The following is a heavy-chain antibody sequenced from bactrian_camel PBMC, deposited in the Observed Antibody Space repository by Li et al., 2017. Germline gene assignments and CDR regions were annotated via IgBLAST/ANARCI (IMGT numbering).Heavy chain of an antibody. Sequence: HVQLVESGGGSVQGGGSLVLSCAVSGDEYDTACAGWFRQAPGKEREGVASLVRGGAANYTDSVKGRFTISIDKDKNTLYLQMSNLKPEDTAVYYCAADSPAFGVGGNCPLYPLFGFWGQGTQVTVS. CDR3: AADSPAFGVGGNCPLYPLFGF. J-gene: IGHJ6*01. V-gene: IGHV3S53*01. CDR2: LVRGGAA. CDR1: GDEYDTAC. D-gene: IGHD2*01.